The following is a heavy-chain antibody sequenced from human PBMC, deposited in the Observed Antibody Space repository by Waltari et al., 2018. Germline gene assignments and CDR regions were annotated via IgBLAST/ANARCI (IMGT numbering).Heavy chain of an antibody. V-gene: IGHV3-74*01. CDR2: INGPGSTT. J-gene: IGHJ3*01. CDR3: AREVDAFDV. Sequence: EVQLVESVGGFVQPGGSLRFSCAASGNTLDNNSMHCVRQAPGTGLVWVSHINGPGSTTRYADSMKGRFTISRDNAKKMLYLQMNSLRAEDTAVYFCAREVDAFDVWGQGTMVTVSS. CDR1: GNTLDNNS.